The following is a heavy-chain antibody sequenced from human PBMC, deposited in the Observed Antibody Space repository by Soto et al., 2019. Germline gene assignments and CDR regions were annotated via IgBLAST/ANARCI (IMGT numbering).Heavy chain of an antibody. J-gene: IGHJ4*02. CDR3: AKRVGAKYCSGGSCYCFDY. CDR2: ISGSGGST. D-gene: IGHD2-15*01. Sequence: EVQLLESGGGLVQPGGSLRLSCAASGFTFSSYAMSWVRQAPGKGLEWVSAISGSGGSTYYADSVKGRFTISRDNSKNTLYLQMNSLRADDTAVYYCAKRVGAKYCSGGSCYCFDYWGQGTLVTVSS. V-gene: IGHV3-23*01. CDR1: GFTFSSYA.